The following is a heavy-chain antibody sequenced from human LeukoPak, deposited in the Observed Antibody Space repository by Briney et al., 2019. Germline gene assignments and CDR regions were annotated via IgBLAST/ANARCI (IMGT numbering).Heavy chain of an antibody. CDR1: GYRFTTYW. CDR2: IYPGDSDT. Sequence: GESLKISCKGSGYRFTTYWIGWVRQMQGKGLEWMGLIYPGDSDTRYSPSFQGQVTISADRSISTAYLQWSSLKASDTAMYYCARSAYSSRGRYFDYWGQGTLVTVSS. J-gene: IGHJ4*02. D-gene: IGHD6-13*01. CDR3: ARSAYSSRGRYFDY. V-gene: IGHV5-51*01.